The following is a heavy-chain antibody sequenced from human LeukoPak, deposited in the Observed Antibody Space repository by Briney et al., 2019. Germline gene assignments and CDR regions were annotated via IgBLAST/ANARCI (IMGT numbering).Heavy chain of an antibody. J-gene: IGHJ4*02. V-gene: IGHV3-9*01. CDR3: AKGGSGSYPGYFDY. D-gene: IGHD3-10*01. CDR1: GFTFDDYA. Sequence: PGGSLRLSCAASGFTFDDYAMHWVRHAPGKGLEWVSGISWNSGSIGYADSVKGRFTISRDNAKNSLYLQMNSLRAEDTALYYCAKGGSGSYPGYFDYWGQGTLVTVSS. CDR2: ISWNSGSI.